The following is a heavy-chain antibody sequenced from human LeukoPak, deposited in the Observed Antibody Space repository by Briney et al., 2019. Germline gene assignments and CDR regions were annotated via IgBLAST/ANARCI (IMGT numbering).Heavy chain of an antibody. CDR1: GFTFDDYA. CDR3: AKDVLQNYYDSTPGPMDV. V-gene: IGHV3-9*01. Sequence: GGSLRHSCAASGFTFDDYAMHWVRQAPGKGLEWVSGISWNSGSIGYADSVKGRFTISRDNAKNSLYLQMNSLRAEDTALYYCAKDVLQNYYDSTPGPMDVWGQGTTVTVSS. J-gene: IGHJ6*02. D-gene: IGHD3-22*01. CDR2: ISWNSGSI.